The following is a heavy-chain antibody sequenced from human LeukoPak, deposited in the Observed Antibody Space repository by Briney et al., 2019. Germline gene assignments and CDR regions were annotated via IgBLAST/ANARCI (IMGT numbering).Heavy chain of an antibody. CDR3: ARCAERFLEWSEIDY. Sequence: GASVKVSCKASGYTFTSYYMHWVRQAPGQGLEWMGIINPSGGSTSYAQKFQGRVTMTRDTSTSTVYMELSSLRSEDTAVYYCARCAERFLEWSEIDYWGQGTLVTVSS. D-gene: IGHD3-3*01. J-gene: IGHJ4*02. V-gene: IGHV1-46*01. CDR2: INPSGGST. CDR1: GYTFTSYY.